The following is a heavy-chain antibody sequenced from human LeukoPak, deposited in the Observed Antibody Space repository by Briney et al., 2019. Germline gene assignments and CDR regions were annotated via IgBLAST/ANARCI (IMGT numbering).Heavy chain of an antibody. CDR3: ARIWELRSSRQFDP. V-gene: IGHV3-11*01. CDR1: GFTFSDYY. J-gene: IGHJ5*02. D-gene: IGHD1-26*01. CDR2: ISSSGSTI. Sequence: GGSLRLSCAASGFTFSDYYMSWIRQAPGKGLEWVSYISSSGSTIYYADSVKGRFTISRDSAKNSLYLQMNSLRAEDTAVYYCARIWELRSSRQFDPWGQGTLVTVSS.